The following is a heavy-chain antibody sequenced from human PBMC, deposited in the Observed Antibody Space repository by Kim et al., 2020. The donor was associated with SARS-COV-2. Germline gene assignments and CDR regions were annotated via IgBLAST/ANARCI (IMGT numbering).Heavy chain of an antibody. J-gene: IGHJ4*02. Sequence: GGSLRLSCAASGFTFSSYAMHWVRQAPGKGLEWVAVISYDGSNKYYADSVKGRFTISRDNSKNTLYLQMNSLRAEDTAVYYCARDPPQRRDFWSGYFDYWGQGTLVTVSS. D-gene: IGHD3-3*01. CDR3: ARDPPQRRDFWSGYFDY. CDR2: ISYDGSNK. V-gene: IGHV3-30*04. CDR1: GFTFSSYA.